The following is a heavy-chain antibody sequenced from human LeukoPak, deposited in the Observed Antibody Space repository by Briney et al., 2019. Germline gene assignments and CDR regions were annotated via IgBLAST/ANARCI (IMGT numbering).Heavy chain of an antibody. J-gene: IGHJ6*03. CDR3: AKQKPRIAAASYYYYMDV. Sequence: PGGSLRLSCAASGFTFSSYGMHWVRQAPGKGLEWVAFIRYDGSNKYYADSVKGRFTISRDNSKNTLYLQMNSLRAEDTAVYYCAKQKPRIAAASYYYYMDVWGKGTTVTISS. D-gene: IGHD6-13*01. CDR2: IRYDGSNK. CDR1: GFTFSSYG. V-gene: IGHV3-30*02.